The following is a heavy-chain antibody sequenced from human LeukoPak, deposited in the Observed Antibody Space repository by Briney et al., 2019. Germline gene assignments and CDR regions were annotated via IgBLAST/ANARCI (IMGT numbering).Heavy chain of an antibody. CDR1: GFTFSNAW. D-gene: IGHD2-21*01. J-gene: IGHJ3*02. CDR3: TTDLVIYDAFDI. V-gene: IGHV3-15*01. CDR2: IKSKTDGGTT. Sequence: GGSLRLSCAASGFTFSNAWMSWVRQAPGKGLEWVGRIKSKTDGGTTDYAAPVKGRFTISRDDSKNALYLQMNSLKTEDTAVYYCTTDLVIYDAFDIWGQGTMVTVSS.